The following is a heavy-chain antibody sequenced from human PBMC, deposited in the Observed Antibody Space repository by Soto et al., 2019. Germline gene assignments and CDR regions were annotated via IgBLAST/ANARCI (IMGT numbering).Heavy chain of an antibody. CDR3: ARAISTGYDILTGYYMDY. D-gene: IGHD3-9*01. J-gene: IGHJ4*02. CDR1: GDPVSSGAYY. V-gene: IGHV4-61*08. Sequence: GDPVSSGAYYWSWTRQPPGKGLEWIGYIYYSGSTNYNPSLKSRVTISVDTSKNQFSLKLSSVTAADTAVYYCARAISTGYDILTGYYMDYWGQGALVTVSS. CDR2: IYYSGST.